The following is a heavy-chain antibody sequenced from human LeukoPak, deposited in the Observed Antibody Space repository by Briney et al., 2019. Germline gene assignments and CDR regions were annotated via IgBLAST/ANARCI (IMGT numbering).Heavy chain of an antibody. CDR1: GYTFTSYD. Sequence: ASVKVSCKASGYTFTSYDINWVRQATGQGLKWMGWMNPNSGNTGYAQKFQGRVTMTRNTSISTAYMELSSLRSEDTAVYYCARGLNSPYSSSELGYWGQGTLVTVSS. CDR2: MNPNSGNT. D-gene: IGHD6-6*01. J-gene: IGHJ4*02. V-gene: IGHV1-8*01. CDR3: ARGLNSPYSSSELGY.